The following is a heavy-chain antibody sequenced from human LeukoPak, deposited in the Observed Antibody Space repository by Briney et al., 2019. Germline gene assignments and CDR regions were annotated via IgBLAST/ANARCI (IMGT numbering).Heavy chain of an antibody. J-gene: IGHJ4*02. CDR1: GGSISSYY. V-gene: IGHV4-4*07. D-gene: IGHD6-19*01. Sequence: SETLSLTCTVSGGSISSYYWSWIRQPAGKGLEWIGRIYTSGSTNYNPSLKSRVTMSVDTSKNQFSLKLSSVTAADTAVYYCARLRYSSGWGLFDYWGQGTPVTVSS. CDR3: ARLRYSSGWGLFDY. CDR2: IYTSGST.